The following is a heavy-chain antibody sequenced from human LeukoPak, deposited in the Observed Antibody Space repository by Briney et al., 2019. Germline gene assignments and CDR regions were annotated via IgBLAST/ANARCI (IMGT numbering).Heavy chain of an antibody. CDR2: ICGSDGSR. Sequence: GGSLRLSCAASGFTFSTYAMSWVRQAPGKGLEWVSAICGSDGSRYYADSVKGRFTISRDNSKNTLYLQMNSLSCVDTAVYYCAKGGSPSCYSSSGYWGQGTLVTVSS. D-gene: IGHD2-2*01. V-gene: IGHV3-23*01. CDR1: GFTFSTYA. J-gene: IGHJ4*02. CDR3: AKGGSPSCYSSSGY.